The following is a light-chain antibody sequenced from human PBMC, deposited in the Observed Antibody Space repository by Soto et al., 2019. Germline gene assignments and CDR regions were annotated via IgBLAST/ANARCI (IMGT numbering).Light chain of an antibody. Sequence: QSVLTQPPSVSGAPGQRVTISCTGSSSNIGAVFDVHWCQQVPGTAPKLLIYENTKRPSGVPDRFSGSKSGTSASLAITGLQAEDEADYYCQSYDSGLSGWLFGGGTQLTVL. CDR3: QSYDSGLSGWL. CDR1: SSNIGAVFD. CDR2: ENT. V-gene: IGLV1-40*01. J-gene: IGLJ2*01.